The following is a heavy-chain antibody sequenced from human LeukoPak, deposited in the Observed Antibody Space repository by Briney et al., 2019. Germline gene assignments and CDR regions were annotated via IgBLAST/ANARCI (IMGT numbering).Heavy chain of an antibody. Sequence: ASVKVSCKASGYTFTAYYMHWVRQAPGQGLEWMGRINPNSGGTNYAQKFQGRVTMTRDTSITTAYMALNSPRSDDTAVYYCARLSATNIEFDYWGQGTLSPSPQ. CDR1: GYTFTAYY. J-gene: IGHJ4*02. CDR2: INPNSGGT. D-gene: IGHD1-26*01. CDR3: ARLSATNIEFDY. V-gene: IGHV1-2*06.